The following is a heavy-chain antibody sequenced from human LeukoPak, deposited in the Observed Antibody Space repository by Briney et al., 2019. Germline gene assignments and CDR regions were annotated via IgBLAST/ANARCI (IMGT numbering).Heavy chain of an antibody. Sequence: GGSLRLSCAASGFTLSSYSMNWVRQAPGKGLEWVSSISSSSSYIYYADSVKGRFTISRDNAKNSLYLQMNSLRAEDTAVYYCARAGNWNGPGVDYWGQGTLVTVSS. CDR3: ARAGNWNGPGVDY. D-gene: IGHD1-20*01. CDR2: ISSSSSYI. V-gene: IGHV3-21*01. CDR1: GFTLSSYS. J-gene: IGHJ4*02.